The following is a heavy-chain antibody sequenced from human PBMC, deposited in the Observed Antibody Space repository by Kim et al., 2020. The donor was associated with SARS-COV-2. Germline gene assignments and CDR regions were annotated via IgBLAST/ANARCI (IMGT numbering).Heavy chain of an antibody. CDR1: GFTFSSYS. CDR2: ISSSSSTI. D-gene: IGHD3-9*01. Sequence: GGSLRLSCAASGFTFSSYSMNWVRQAPGKGLEWVSYISSSSSTIYYADSVKGRFTISRDNAKNSLYLQMNSLRAEDTAVYYCARAVYDILTGYYNGWFDPWGQGTLVTVSS. CDR3: ARAVYDILTGYYNGWFDP. J-gene: IGHJ5*02. V-gene: IGHV3-48*04.